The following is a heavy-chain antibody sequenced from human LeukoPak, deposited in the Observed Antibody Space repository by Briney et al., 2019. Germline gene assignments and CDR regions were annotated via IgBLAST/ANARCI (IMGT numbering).Heavy chain of an antibody. D-gene: IGHD4-17*01. V-gene: IGHV1-24*01. CDR2: FDPGMAET. CDR3: APGHEYGLLDY. J-gene: IGHJ4*02. CDR1: GYSLRELT. Sequence: GPSVKVSCKVSGYSLRELTMNGGGHAPGKGLGWMGGFDPGMAETIYAEKFQGRITMTEDTSTDTAYMELSSLRSEDTAVYYCAPGHEYGLLDYWGQGTLVTVSS.